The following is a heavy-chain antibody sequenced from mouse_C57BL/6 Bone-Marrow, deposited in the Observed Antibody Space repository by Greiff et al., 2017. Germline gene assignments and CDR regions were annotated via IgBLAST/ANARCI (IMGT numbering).Heavy chain of an antibody. Sequence: VQLKQSGPVLVKPGASVKMSCKASGYTFTDYYMNWVKQSHGKSLEWIGVINPYNGGTSYNQKFKGKATLTVDKSSSTAYMELNSLTSEDSAVYYCAPYYSNVYWGQGTTLTVSS. V-gene: IGHV1-19*01. D-gene: IGHD2-5*01. CDR3: APYYSNVY. CDR1: GYTFTDYY. J-gene: IGHJ2*01. CDR2: INPYNGGT.